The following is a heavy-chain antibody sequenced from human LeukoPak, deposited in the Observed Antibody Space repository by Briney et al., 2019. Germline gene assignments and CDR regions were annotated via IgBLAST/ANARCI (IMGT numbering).Heavy chain of an antibody. CDR2: ISWNSGSI. J-gene: IGHJ6*02. CDR3: AKDRLYYYYGMDV. CDR1: GFTFDDYA. Sequence: GRSLRLSCAASGFTFDDYAMHWVRQAPGKGLEWVSGISWNSGSIGYADSVKGRFTISRDNAKNSLYLQMNSLRAEDTALYYCAKDRLYYYYGMDVWGQGTTVTVSS. V-gene: IGHV3-9*01.